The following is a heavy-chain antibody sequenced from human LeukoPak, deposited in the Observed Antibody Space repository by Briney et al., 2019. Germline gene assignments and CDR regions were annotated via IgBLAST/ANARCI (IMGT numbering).Heavy chain of an antibody. J-gene: IGHJ5*02. D-gene: IGHD4-11*01. Sequence: ASVKVSCKASGYTFTDYYTHWVRQAPGQGLEWMGWINPNSGDTNYAQKFQGRVTMTRDMSISTAYMELSRLRSDDTAVYYCARYDYSNSFDPWGQGTLVTVSS. CDR1: GYTFTDYY. CDR2: INPNSGDT. CDR3: ARYDYSNSFDP. V-gene: IGHV1-2*02.